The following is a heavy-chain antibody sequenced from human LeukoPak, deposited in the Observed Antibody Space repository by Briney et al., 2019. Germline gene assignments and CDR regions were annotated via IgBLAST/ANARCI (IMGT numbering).Heavy chain of an antibody. CDR1: GFTFDDYA. CDR2: IREDGRTT. Sequence: GGSLRLSCAASGFTFDDYAMHWVRQAPGKGLEWVSLIREDGRTTYYVDSVKGRFAISRDSSKNTLYLQMNNLRAEDTAVYYCARARPYSGYFDYWAQGTLVTVSS. CDR3: ARARPYSGYFDY. V-gene: IGHV3-43*02. J-gene: IGHJ4*02. D-gene: IGHD1-26*01.